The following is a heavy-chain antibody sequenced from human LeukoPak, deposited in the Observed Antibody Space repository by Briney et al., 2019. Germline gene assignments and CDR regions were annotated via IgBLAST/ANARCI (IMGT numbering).Heavy chain of an antibody. CDR3: TSHAGGSGDY. J-gene: IGHJ4*02. V-gene: IGHV3-23*01. D-gene: IGHD3-10*01. CDR1: GFTFSNYA. CDR2: ISGDGVKI. Sequence: PGGSLRLSCAASGFTFSNYAMTWVRQAPGKGLEWVSGISGDGVKIYYADSVKGRFTISRDNSKNTLYLQMNSLRAEDTAVYYCTSHAGGSGDYWGQGTLVTVSS.